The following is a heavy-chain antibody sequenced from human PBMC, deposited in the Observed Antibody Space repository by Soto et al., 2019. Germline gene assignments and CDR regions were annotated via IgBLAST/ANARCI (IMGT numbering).Heavy chain of an antibody. V-gene: IGHV4-39*01. J-gene: IGHJ6*03. CDR2: IYYSGST. CDR1: GGSISSSSYY. D-gene: IGHD3-16*01. CDR3: ARQDVTDYYYYMDV. Sequence: SETLSLTCTVSGGSISSSSYYWGWIRQPPGKGLEWIGSIYYSGSTYYNPSLKSRVTISVDTSKNQFSLKLSSVTAADTAVYYCARQDVTDYYYYMDVWGKGTTVTVSS.